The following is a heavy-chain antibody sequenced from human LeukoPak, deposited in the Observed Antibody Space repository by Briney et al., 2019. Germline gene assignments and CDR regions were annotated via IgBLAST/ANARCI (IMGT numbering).Heavy chain of an antibody. CDR1: GFTLRTYA. CDR2: ISSDESKK. J-gene: IGHJ4*02. D-gene: IGHD1-14*01. CDR3: VRDAGGY. V-gene: IGHV3-30-3*01. Sequence: GGSLRLSCVASGFTLRTYAMHWVRQAPGKGLEWVAVISSDESKKFYLDSVKGQFTISRDNSKNTLYLQMNSLRTEDTGVYFCVRDAGGYWGQGTLVTVSS.